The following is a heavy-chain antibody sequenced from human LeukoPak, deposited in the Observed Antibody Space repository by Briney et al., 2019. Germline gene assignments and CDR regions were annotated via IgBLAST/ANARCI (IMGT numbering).Heavy chain of an antibody. V-gene: IGHV1-69*04. D-gene: IGHD3-10*01. Sequence: GASVKVSCKASGGTFSSYAISWVRQAPGQGLEWMGRIIPILGIANYAQKFQGRVTITADKSTSTAYMELSSLRSEDTAVYYCARRGPSSDAFDIWGQGTMVTVSS. CDR2: IIPILGIA. J-gene: IGHJ3*02. CDR3: ARRGPSSDAFDI. CDR1: GGTFSSYA.